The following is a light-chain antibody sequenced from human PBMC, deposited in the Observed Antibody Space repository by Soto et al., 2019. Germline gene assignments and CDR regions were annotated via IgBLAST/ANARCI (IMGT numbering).Light chain of an antibody. J-gene: IGLJ1*01. CDR3: TSYTTTSTLYV. CDR1: SSDIGNFNY. Sequence: QSALTQPASVPGSPGQSITISCTGTSSDIGNFNYVSWFQQHPDNAPKLMIYDVSNRPSGVSSRFSGSKSGNTASLTISGLQAEDEADYYCTSYTTTSTLYVFGTGTKLTVL. CDR2: DVS. V-gene: IGLV2-14*01.